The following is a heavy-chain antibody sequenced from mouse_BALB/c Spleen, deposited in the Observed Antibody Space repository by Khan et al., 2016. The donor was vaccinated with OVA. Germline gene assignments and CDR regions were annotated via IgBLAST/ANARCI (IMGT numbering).Heavy chain of an antibody. V-gene: IGHV1-4*01. D-gene: IGHD2-14*01. CDR1: GYTFTSYT. Sequence: QVQLQQSGAELARPGASVKMSCKASGYTFTSYTMHWVKQRPGQGLEWIGYINPSNGYTNYNQKFKDKATLTADKSSSTAYMQLSSLTSEDPAVYYCVRSGAYYRYDGYFDVWGAGTTVTVSS. CDR2: INPSNGYT. CDR3: VRSGAYYRYDGYFDV. J-gene: IGHJ1*01.